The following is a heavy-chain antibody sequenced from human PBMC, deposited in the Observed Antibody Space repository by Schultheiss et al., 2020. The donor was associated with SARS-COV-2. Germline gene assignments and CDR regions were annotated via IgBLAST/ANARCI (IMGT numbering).Heavy chain of an antibody. Sequence: SETLSLTCTVSGATINSGSYYWGWIRQSPGKGLEWIGTIIDGGTTYYNPSLKSRVTISVDTSKNHFSLKLSSVTAADTAVYFCARARTEVVITGTNWFDPWGQGTLVTVSS. CDR3: ARARTEVVITGTNWFDP. CDR1: GATINSGSYY. J-gene: IGHJ5*02. CDR2: IIDGGTT. V-gene: IGHV4-39*02. D-gene: IGHD1-7*01.